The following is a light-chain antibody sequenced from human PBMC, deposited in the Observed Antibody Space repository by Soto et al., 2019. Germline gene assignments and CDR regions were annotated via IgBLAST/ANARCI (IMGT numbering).Light chain of an antibody. CDR3: SSYTRGRML. Sequence: QSALAQPASVSGSPGQSITISCTGTDSDIGSYKYVSWYQQPPRKAPKLILYEVTNRPSGVSDRLSGSKSANTASLTISGLQAEGEADYYCSSYTRGRMLLGGGTTLTVL. V-gene: IGLV2-14*03. CDR1: DSDIGSYKY. CDR2: EVT. J-gene: IGLJ2*01.